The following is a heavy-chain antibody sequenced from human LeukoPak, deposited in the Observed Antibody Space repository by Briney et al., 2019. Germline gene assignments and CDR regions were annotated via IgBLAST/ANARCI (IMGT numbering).Heavy chain of an antibody. CDR3: ARAHQDSSAFDI. CDR1: GGTFSSSA. V-gene: IGHV1-18*01. D-gene: IGHD6-13*01. Sequence: ASVKVSCKASGGTFSSSAISWVRQAPGQGLEWMGGIIPNSGGTNYAQKFQGRVTMTTDTSTSTAYMELRSLRSDDTAVYYCARAHQDSSAFDIWGQGTMVTVSS. CDR2: IIPNSGGT. J-gene: IGHJ3*02.